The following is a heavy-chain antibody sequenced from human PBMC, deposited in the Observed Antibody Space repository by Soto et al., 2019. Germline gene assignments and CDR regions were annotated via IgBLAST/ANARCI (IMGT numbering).Heavy chain of an antibody. Sequence: SVKVSCKASGGTFSSYAISWVRQAPGQGLEWMGGIIPIFGTANYAQKFQGRVTITADESTSTAYMELSSLRSEDTAVYYCARTPRPNYDFWSGPNWFDPWGQGTLVTVSS. J-gene: IGHJ5*02. D-gene: IGHD3-3*01. V-gene: IGHV1-69*13. CDR3: ARTPRPNYDFWSGPNWFDP. CDR1: GGTFSSYA. CDR2: IIPIFGTA.